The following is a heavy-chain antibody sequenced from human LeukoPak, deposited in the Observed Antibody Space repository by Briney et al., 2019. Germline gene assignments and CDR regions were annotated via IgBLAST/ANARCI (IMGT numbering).Heavy chain of an antibody. CDR1: GFTFSSYG. V-gene: IGHV3-30*02. J-gene: IGHJ4*02. D-gene: IGHD5-12*01. Sequence: GGSLRLSCAASGFTFSSYGMHWVRQAPGKGLEWVAFIRYDGSNKYYADSVKGRFTISRDNSKNTLYLQMNSLRAEDTAVYYCAKDGGIRISGSPLDYWGQGTLVTVSS. CDR2: IRYDGSNK. CDR3: AKDGGIRISGSPLDY.